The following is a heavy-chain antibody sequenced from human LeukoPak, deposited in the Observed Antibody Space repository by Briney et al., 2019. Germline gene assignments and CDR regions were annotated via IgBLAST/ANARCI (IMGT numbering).Heavy chain of an antibody. CDR1: GVSFSSYA. Sequence: HPGGSLSLSCAAYGVSFSSYAMSWVRQPPGKGLEWVSAISGSGGSTYYADSVGGRFTFTRDNSKNTLYLQMNSLRAEDTAVYYCAKGRELLWRTYYFDYWGQGTLVTVSS. CDR2: ISGSGGST. V-gene: IGHV3-23*01. D-gene: IGHD2-2*01. J-gene: IGHJ4*02. CDR3: AKGRELLWRTYYFDY.